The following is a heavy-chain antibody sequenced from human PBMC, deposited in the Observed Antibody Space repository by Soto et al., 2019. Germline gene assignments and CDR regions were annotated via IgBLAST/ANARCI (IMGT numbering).Heavy chain of an antibody. Sequence: SVKVSCKASGGTFSSYAISWVRQAPGRGLEWMGGIIPIFGTANYAQKFQGRVTITADESTSTAYMELSSLRSEDTAVYYCARGSTYYYDSSGYPDAFDIWGQGTMVTVSS. CDR2: IIPIFGTA. J-gene: IGHJ3*02. V-gene: IGHV1-69*13. CDR3: ARGSTYYYDSSGYPDAFDI. D-gene: IGHD3-22*01. CDR1: GGTFSSYA.